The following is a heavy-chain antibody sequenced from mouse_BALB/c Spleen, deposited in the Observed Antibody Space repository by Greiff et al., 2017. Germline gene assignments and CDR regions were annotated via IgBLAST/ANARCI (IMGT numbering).Heavy chain of an antibody. Sequence: VQLQQSGPELVKPGASVRISCKASGYTFTSYYIHWVKQRPGQGLEWIGWIYPGNVNTKYNEKFKGKATLTADKSSSTAYMQLSSLTSEDSAVYFCARSGDYRYEAWFAYWGQGTLVTVSA. CDR3: ARSGDYRYEAWFAY. CDR2: IYPGNVNT. V-gene: IGHV1S56*01. J-gene: IGHJ3*01. CDR1: GYTFTSYY. D-gene: IGHD2-14*01.